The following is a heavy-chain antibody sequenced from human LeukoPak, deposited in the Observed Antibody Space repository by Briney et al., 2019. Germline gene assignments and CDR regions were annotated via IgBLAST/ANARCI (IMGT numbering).Heavy chain of an antibody. CDR1: GASISSGAYY. Sequence: PSETLSLTCTVSGASISSGAYYWSWIRQHPGKGLESIGYIFYRGSIYYNPSLKSRLTISVDTSKNQFSLKLNSVTDADTAVYYCASSPNQYFIDYWGQGALVTVSS. V-gene: IGHV4-31*03. CDR3: ASSPNQYFIDY. J-gene: IGHJ4*02. D-gene: IGHD1-14*01. CDR2: IFYRGSI.